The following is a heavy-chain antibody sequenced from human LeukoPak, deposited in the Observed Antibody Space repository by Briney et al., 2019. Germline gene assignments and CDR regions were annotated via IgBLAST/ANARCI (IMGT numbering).Heavy chain of an antibody. Sequence: SETLSLTCTVSGGSISSSSYYWGWIRQPPGKRLEWIGEINHTGNTNYNPSLKRRVTISVDTSQKQFSLRLNSLTAADTAVYYCARRPRIYDSSGSSRRGAFDIWGQGTMVTVSS. J-gene: IGHJ3*02. CDR2: INHTGNT. D-gene: IGHD3-22*01. V-gene: IGHV4-39*01. CDR1: GGSISSSSYY. CDR3: ARRPRIYDSSGSSRRGAFDI.